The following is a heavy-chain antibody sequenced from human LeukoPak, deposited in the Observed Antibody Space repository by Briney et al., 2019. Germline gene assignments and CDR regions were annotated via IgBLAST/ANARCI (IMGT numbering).Heavy chain of an antibody. CDR2: ISYDGNNK. D-gene: IGHD2-15*01. Sequence: GGSLRLSCAASGFTFSNYGIHCVRQDPGKWLEWVAVISYDGNNKYYADSVKGRFTISRDNSKNTLFLQMDSLRAEDTAVYYCAKGVDYCSGGSCPADYWGPGTLVTVSS. V-gene: IGHV3-30*18. CDR1: GFTFSNYG. CDR3: AKGVDYCSGGSCPADY. J-gene: IGHJ4*02.